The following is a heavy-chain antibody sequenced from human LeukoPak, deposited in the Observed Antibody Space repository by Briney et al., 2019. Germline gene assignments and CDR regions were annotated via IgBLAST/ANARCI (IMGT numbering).Heavy chain of an antibody. CDR3: ARDGEYYDFWSGYYMGRVTLTGYYYYMDV. J-gene: IGHJ6*03. Sequence: ASVKVSCKASGYTFTSYAMNWVRQAPGQGLEWMGWINTNTGNPTYAQGFTGRFVFSLDTSVSTAYLQISSLKAEDTAVYYCARDGEYYDFWSGYYMGRVTLTGYYYYMDVWGKGTTVTVSS. CDR1: GYTFTSYA. CDR2: INTNTGNP. D-gene: IGHD3-3*01. V-gene: IGHV7-4-1*02.